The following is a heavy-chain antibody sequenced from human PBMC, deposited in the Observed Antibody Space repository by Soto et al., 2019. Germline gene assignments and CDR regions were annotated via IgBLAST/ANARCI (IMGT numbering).Heavy chain of an antibody. CDR2: IYYSGST. D-gene: IGHD2-2*01. CDR3: ARECLTIPGAIGVDV. J-gene: IGHJ6*02. CDR1: GGSISSGGYY. V-gene: IGHV4-31*03. Sequence: QVQLQESGPGLVKPSQTLSLTCTVSGGSISSGGYYWSWIRQHPGKGLEWIGYIYYSGSTDYNPSLKSRLTISVDTSKNQFSLKLSSVTAADTAVYYCARECLTIPGAIGVDVWGQGTTVTVSS.